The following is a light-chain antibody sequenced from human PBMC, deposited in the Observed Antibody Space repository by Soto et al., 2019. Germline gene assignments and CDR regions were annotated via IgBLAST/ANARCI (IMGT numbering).Light chain of an antibody. CDR2: KAS. CDR3: QQYHSYPFT. CDR1: QSITNW. Sequence: DIQMTQSPSTLSASVGDRLSITCRASQSITNWLAWYQQKPGKAPKRLIYKASSLQSEVPSRFSGSASGPEFTLTISGLQPDDFATYYCQQYHSYPFTFGPGTKVDIK. V-gene: IGKV1-5*03. J-gene: IGKJ3*01.